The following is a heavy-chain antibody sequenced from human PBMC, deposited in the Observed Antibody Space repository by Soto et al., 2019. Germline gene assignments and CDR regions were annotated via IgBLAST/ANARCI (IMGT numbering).Heavy chain of an antibody. V-gene: IGHV3-15*07. Sequence: GSLRLSCAASGFTFINAWMNWVLQAPWKGLEWVGRIKSKTDGGTTDYAAPVKGRFTISRDDSKNTLYLQMNSLKTEDTAVYYCTTGDIVLVPAASDAFDIWGQGTMVTVS. D-gene: IGHD2-2*01. CDR2: IKSKTDGGTT. J-gene: IGHJ3*02. CDR3: TTGDIVLVPAASDAFDI. CDR1: GFTFINAW.